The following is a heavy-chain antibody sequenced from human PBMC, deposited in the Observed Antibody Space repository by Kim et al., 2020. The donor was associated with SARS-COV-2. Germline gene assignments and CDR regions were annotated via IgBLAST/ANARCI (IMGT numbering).Heavy chain of an antibody. J-gene: IGHJ4*02. Sequence: GSQKYYVDSAKGRFTISRDNAKNSVYLQMNNLRGEDTALYYCVRGRGVDYWGQGTLVTVSS. CDR3: VRGRGVDY. V-gene: IGHV3-7*04. CDR2: GSQK.